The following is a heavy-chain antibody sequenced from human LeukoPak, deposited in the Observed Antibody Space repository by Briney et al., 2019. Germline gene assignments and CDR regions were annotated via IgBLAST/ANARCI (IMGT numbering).Heavy chain of an antibody. CDR3: ARTTEGYCRGRSCYSYYYYMDV. CDR2: IYYSGST. J-gene: IGHJ6*03. D-gene: IGHD2-15*01. CDR1: GGSISSSSYY. Sequence: SETLSLTCTVSGGSISSSSYYWGWIRQPPGKGLEWIGSIYYSGSTYYSPSLKSRVTISVDTSKNQFSLKLSSVTAADTAVYYCARTTEGYCRGRSCYSYYYYMDVWGKGTTVTVSS. V-gene: IGHV4-39*07.